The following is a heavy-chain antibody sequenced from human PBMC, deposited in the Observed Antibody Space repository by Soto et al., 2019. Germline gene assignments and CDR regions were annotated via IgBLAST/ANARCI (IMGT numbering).Heavy chain of an antibody. CDR1: AFTFRNYW. J-gene: IGHJ4*02. V-gene: IGHV3-7*04. D-gene: IGHD2-2*01. Sequence: EVPLVESGGGLVQPGGSLRLSCAASAFTFRNYWMSWVRQAPGKGLECVAKIKEDGSEKYYVDSVKGRFTISRDNXKNSGYLQMDSLTVEDTDMYYCARARRSTSGAIDYWGQGTLVTVSS. CDR3: ARARRSTSGAIDY. CDR2: IKEDGSEK.